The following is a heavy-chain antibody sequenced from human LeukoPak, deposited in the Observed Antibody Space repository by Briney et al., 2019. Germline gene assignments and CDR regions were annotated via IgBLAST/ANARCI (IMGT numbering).Heavy chain of an antibody. CDR3: ARADYGGNLVTFDY. CDR2: IYYSGST. CDR1: GGSISSSSYY. Sequence: PSETLSLTCTVSGGSISSSSYYWGWIRQPPGKGLEWIGSIYYSGSTYYNPSLKSRVTISVDTSKNQFSLKLSSVTAADTAVYYCARADYGGNLVTFDYWGQGTLVTVSS. V-gene: IGHV4-39*07. D-gene: IGHD4-23*01. J-gene: IGHJ4*02.